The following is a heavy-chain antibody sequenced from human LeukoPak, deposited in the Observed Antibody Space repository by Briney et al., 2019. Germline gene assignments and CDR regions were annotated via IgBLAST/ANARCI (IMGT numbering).Heavy chain of an antibody. CDR3: ARDRVNIVVVPAAMAYYYYYMDV. CDR2: INPYSGGT. V-gene: IGHV1-2*02. CDR1: GYTFTSHY. Sequence: ASVKVSCKASGYTFTSHYMHWVRQAPGQGLEWMGWINPYSGGTNYAQKFQGRVTMTRDTSISTAYMELSRLRSDDTAVYYCARDRVNIVVVPAAMAYYYYYMDVWGKGTTVTVSS. J-gene: IGHJ6*03. D-gene: IGHD2-2*01.